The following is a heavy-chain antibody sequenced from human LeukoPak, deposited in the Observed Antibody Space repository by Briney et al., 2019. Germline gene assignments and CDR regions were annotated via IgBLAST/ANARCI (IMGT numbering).Heavy chain of an antibody. CDR3: AGGDRNGWYFDY. CDR1: GFRFDDHG. CDR2: INWNGGST. D-gene: IGHD6-19*01. Sequence: GGSLRLSCAASGFRFDDHGMSWVRQAPGKGLEWVSGINWNGGSTGYGDSVKGRFTISRDNAKNSLYLQMYSLRAEDTALYYCAGGDRNGWYFDYWGEGILVTVSS. J-gene: IGHJ4*02. V-gene: IGHV3-20*04.